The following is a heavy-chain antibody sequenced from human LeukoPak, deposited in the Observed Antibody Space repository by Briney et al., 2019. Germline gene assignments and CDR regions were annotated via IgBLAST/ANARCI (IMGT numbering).Heavy chain of an antibody. J-gene: IGHJ4*02. CDR2: ISSSSSTI. V-gene: IGHV3-48*04. CDR1: GFTFSSYS. D-gene: IGHD2-15*01. Sequence: GGSLRLSCAASGFTFSSYSMNWVRQAPGKGLEWVSYISSSSSTIYYADSVKGRFTISRDNAKNSLYLQMNSLRAEDTAVYYCARDSNIVVVVAVGYWGQGTLVTVSS. CDR3: ARDSNIVVVVAVGY.